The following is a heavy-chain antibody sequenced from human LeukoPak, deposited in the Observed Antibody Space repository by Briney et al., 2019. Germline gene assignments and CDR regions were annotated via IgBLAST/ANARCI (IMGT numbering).Heavy chain of an antibody. CDR3: ARDLGQAVGATDNWFDP. Sequence: SETLSLTCTVSGGSISSGDYYGSWIRQPPGKGLEWIGYIYYSGSTYYNPSLKSRVTISVDTSKNQFSLKLSSVTAADTAVYYCARDLGQAVGATDNWFDPWGQGTLVTVSS. CDR2: IYYSGST. D-gene: IGHD1-26*01. J-gene: IGHJ5*02. CDR1: GGSISSGDYY. V-gene: IGHV4-30-4*01.